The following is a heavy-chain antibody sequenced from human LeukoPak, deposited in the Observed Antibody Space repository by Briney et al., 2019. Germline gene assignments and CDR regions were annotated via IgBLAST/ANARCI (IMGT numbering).Heavy chain of an antibody. D-gene: IGHD3-10*01. J-gene: IGHJ4*02. Sequence: SETLSLTCAVYGGSFSGYYWSWIRQPPGKGLEWIGEINHSGSTNYNPTLKSRVTISVDTSKNQFTLTLSSVTAADTAVYYCARGGYYGFSDYWGQGTLVTVSS. V-gene: IGHV4-34*01. CDR1: GGSFSGYY. CDR2: INHSGST. CDR3: ARGGYYGFSDY.